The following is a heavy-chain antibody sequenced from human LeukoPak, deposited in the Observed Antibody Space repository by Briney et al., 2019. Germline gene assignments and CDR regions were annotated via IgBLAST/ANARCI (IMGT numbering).Heavy chain of an antibody. J-gene: IGHJ4*02. D-gene: IGHD6-19*01. CDR2: VWDDGSSQ. CDR1: GFTFSTYG. Sequence: GRSLRLSCAASGFTFSTYGMHWVRQAPGKGLEWVAVVWDDGSSQNYADSVKGRFTISRDNSKNMLYLQMNSLRAEDTAVYYCAKDQWNPDYWGQGTLVSVSS. CDR3: AKDQWNPDY. V-gene: IGHV3-33*06.